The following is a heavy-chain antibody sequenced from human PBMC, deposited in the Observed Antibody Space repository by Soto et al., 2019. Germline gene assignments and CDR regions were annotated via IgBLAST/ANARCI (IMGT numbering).Heavy chain of an antibody. CDR3: ARVGNWFDP. J-gene: IGHJ5*02. D-gene: IGHD1-26*01. V-gene: IGHV3-7*05. CDR2: IDHGGGEK. CDR1: GFSFSTYW. Sequence: EVQLVESGGGLVQPGGSLRLSCAASGFSFSTYWMAWVRQAPGKGLEWVSNIDHGGGEKYYVDSVRGRFTISSDNATHSLYLQMNSLRAEDTAIYYCARVGNWFDPWGQGTLVSVSS.